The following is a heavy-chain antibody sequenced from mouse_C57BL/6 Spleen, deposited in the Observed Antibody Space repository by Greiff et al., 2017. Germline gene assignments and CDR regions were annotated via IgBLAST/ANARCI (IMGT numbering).Heavy chain of an antibody. Sequence: EVKLVESEGGLVQPGSSMKLSCTASGFTFSDYYMAWVRQVPEKGLEWVANINYDGSSTYYLDSLKSRFIISRDNAKNILYLQMSSLKSEDTATYYCARGPYDYDVGLYYAMDCWGQGTSVTVSS. CDR1: GFTFSDYY. CDR3: ARGPYDYDVGLYYAMDC. J-gene: IGHJ4*01. D-gene: IGHD2-4*01. CDR2: INYDGSST. V-gene: IGHV5-16*01.